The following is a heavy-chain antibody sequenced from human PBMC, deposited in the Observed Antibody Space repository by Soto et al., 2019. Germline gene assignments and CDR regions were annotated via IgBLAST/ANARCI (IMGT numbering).Heavy chain of an antibody. D-gene: IGHD6-19*01. V-gene: IGHV4-34*01. CDR3: ARGLGYSSGWYDDY. CDR2: INHSGST. CDR1: GGSFSGYY. J-gene: IGHJ4*02. Sequence: QVQLQQWGAGLLKPSETLSLTCAVYGGSFSGYYWSWIRQPPGKGLEWIGEINHSGSTNYNPSLKSRVTISVDTSKHQFSLKLSSVTAADTAVYYCARGLGYSSGWYDDYWGQGTLVTVSS.